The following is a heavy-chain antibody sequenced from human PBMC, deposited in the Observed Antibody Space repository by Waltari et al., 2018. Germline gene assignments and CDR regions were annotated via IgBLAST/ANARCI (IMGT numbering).Heavy chain of an antibody. Sequence: DVQLTASGGGLVQPGGSLRLSCEGSGFTFYHFWMTWLRQVPGKGLGVVVKKKQDGTEQYVVDAFKGRFTSSRDNAKRSLYLQMNNLRVDDTAMYYCARGGGDGQVHHWGQGTLVTVSS. CDR3: ARGGGDGQVHH. CDR1: GFTFYHFW. V-gene: IGHV3-7*03. J-gene: IGHJ4*02. D-gene: IGHD3-16*01. CDR2: KKQDGTEQ.